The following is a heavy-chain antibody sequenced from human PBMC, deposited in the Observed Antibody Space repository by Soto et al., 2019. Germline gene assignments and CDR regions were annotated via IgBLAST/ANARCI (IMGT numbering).Heavy chain of an antibody. CDR1: GFTFGDYA. J-gene: IGHJ6*02. CDR2: IRSKAYGGTT. D-gene: IGHD6-6*01. Sequence: GGSLRLSCTGSGFTFGDYAMSWVRRAPGKGLEWVGFIRSKAYGGTTEWAASVRGRFNFSRDDSKRIAYLQRNSLKTEDTGVDWCTRGTRPYGMDVWGQGTTVTVSS. V-gene: IGHV3-49*04. CDR3: TRGTRPYGMDV.